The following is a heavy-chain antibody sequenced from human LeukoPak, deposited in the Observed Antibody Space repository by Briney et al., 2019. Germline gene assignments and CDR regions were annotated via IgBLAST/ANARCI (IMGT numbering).Heavy chain of an antibody. CDR2: IKSKNDGAAT. J-gene: IGHJ6*03. CDR1: GFTFDIAW. CDR3: VTRDAYKPRYFMDV. D-gene: IGHD5-24*01. V-gene: IGHV3-15*01. Sequence: GGSLRLSCAVSGFTFDIAWMNWVRQAPGEGMEWVGRIKSKNDGAATDYAAHVRGRFTISTDDSKNTLYLQMNSLKTEDTAVYYCVTRDAYKPRYFMDVWGKGTTVTVSS.